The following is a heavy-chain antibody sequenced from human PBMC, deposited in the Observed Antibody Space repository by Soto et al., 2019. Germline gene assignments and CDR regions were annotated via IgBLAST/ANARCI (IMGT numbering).Heavy chain of an antibody. Sequence: PGGSLRLSCAASGFTFSSYGMHWVRQAPGKGLEWVAVISYDGSNKYYADSVKGRFTISRDNSKNTLYLQMNSLRAEDTAVYYCAKPVVPASTYYHYLMSVWAQRTSVPVSS. V-gene: IGHV3-30*18. J-gene: IGHJ6*02. CDR1: GFTFSSYG. CDR2: ISYDGSNK. CDR3: AKPVVPASTYYHYLMSV. D-gene: IGHD2-2*01.